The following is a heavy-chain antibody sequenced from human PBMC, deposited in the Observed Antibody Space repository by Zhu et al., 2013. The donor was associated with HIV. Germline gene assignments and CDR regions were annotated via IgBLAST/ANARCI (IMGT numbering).Heavy chain of an antibody. CDR2: INHSGST. V-gene: IGHV4-34*01. CDR3: ARGYCSGGSCYSL. J-gene: IGHJ4*02. D-gene: IGHD2-15*01. CDR1: GGSFSGYY. Sequence: VQLQQWGAGLLKPSETLSLTCAVYGGSFSGYYWSWIRQPPGKGLEWIGEINHSGSTNYNPSLKSRVTISVDTSKNQFSLKLSSVTAADTAVYYCARGYCSGGSCYSLWGQGTLVTVSS.